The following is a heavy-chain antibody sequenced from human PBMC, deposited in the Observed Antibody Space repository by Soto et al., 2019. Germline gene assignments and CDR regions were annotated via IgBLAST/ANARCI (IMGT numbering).Heavy chain of an antibody. CDR1: GGSISSSSYY. CDR3: ARRAIMGNVGGASAI. D-gene: IGHD1-1*01. J-gene: IGHJ3*02. Sequence: SETLSLTCTVSGGSISSSSYYWGWIRQPPGKGLEWIGSIYYSGSTYYNPSLKSRVTISVDTSKNQFSLKLSSVTAADTAVYYCARRAIMGNVGGASAIWGQGTMVTVSS. V-gene: IGHV4-39*01. CDR2: IYYSGST.